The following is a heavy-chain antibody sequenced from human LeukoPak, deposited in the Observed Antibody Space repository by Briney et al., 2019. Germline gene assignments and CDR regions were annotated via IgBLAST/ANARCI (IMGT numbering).Heavy chain of an antibody. D-gene: IGHD3-9*01. J-gene: IGHJ4*02. CDR2: ISSSGSTI. Sequence: GGSLRLSCAASGFTFSDYYMSWIRQAPGKGLEWVSYISSSGSTIYYADSVKGRFTISRDNAKNSLYLYMNSLRAEDTAVYYCTTSYDILIGYFGSWGQGTLVTVSS. V-gene: IGHV3-11*04. CDR1: GFTFSDYY. CDR3: TTSYDILIGYFGS.